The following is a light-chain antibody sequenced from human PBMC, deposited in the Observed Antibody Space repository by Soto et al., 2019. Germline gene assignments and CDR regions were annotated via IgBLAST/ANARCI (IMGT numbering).Light chain of an antibody. CDR2: EVS. CDR3: SSYTRSSTSYV. CDR1: SSDVGGYNY. J-gene: IGLJ1*01. V-gene: IGLV2-14*01. Sequence: QSALTRPASVSGSPGQSITISCTGTSSDVGGYNYVSWYQQHPGKAPKLMIYEVSNRPSRVSNRFSGSKSGNTASLTISGLQAEDEADYYCSSYTRSSTSYVFGTGTKV.